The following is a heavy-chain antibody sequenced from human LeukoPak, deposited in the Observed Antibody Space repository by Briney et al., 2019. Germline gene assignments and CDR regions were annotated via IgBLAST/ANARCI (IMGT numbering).Heavy chain of an antibody. Sequence: GGSLRLSCAASGFTFSSYWMSWVRQAPGKGLEWVANIKQDGSEKYYVDSVKGRFTISRDNAKNSLYLQMNSLRAEDTAVYYCAKLPYYYDSSGYPTLGEVDYWGQGTLVTVSS. J-gene: IGHJ4*02. V-gene: IGHV3-7*01. CDR1: GFTFSSYW. CDR3: AKLPYYYDSSGYPTLGEVDY. D-gene: IGHD3-22*01. CDR2: IKQDGSEK.